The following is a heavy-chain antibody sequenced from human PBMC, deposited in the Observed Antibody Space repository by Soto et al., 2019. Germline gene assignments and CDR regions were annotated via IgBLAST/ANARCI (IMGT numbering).Heavy chain of an antibody. CDR2: IYWDDDK. D-gene: IGHD6-19*01. Sequence: GPTLVNPTQTLTLTCTFSGFSLITSGVGVGWIRQPPGKALEWLVFIYWDDDKRYSPSLRSRLAITKDTSKNQVVLTMTNVDPMDTATYFCAHRRTGVSQWYCGDFDYWGQGTLVTVSS. CDR3: AHRRTGVSQWYCGDFDY. J-gene: IGHJ4*02. V-gene: IGHV2-5*02. CDR1: GFSLITSGVG.